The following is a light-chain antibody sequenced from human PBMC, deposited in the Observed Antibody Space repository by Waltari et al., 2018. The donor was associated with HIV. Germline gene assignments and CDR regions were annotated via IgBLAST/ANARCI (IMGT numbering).Light chain of an antibody. J-gene: IGLJ3*02. CDR1: SSNIGSNY. V-gene: IGLV1-47*01. CDR3: AVWYDRLSGWV. Sequence: QSVLTQPPSASGTPGQRVTISCSGSSSNIGSNYVYWYQQLPGTAPKLLIYRNNQRPSGVPDRFSGSKAGTSASLAISGLRSEDDADYYWAVWYDRLSGWVFGGGTKLTVL. CDR2: RNN.